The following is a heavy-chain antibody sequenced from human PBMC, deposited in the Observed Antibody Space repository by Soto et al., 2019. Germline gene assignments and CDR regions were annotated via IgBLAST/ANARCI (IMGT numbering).Heavy chain of an antibody. CDR2: IYYSGST. Sequence: QLQLQESGPGLVKPSETLSLTCTVSGGSISSSSYYWGWIRQPPGKGLEWIGSIYYSGSTYYNPALKRPVTTSVDTSKNPFSLKLSSVTGADTAVYYCARHPLSYRGSDEAFDYWGQGTLVTVSS. J-gene: IGHJ4*02. V-gene: IGHV4-39*01. D-gene: IGHD1-26*01. CDR1: GGSISSSSYY. CDR3: ARHPLSYRGSDEAFDY.